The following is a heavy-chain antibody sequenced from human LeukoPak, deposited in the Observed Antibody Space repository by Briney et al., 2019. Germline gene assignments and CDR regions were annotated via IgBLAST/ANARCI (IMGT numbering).Heavy chain of an antibody. Sequence: PGGSLRLSCAASGFTFSSYSMNWVRQAPGKGLEWVSSISSSSSYIYYADSVKGRFTISRDNAKNSLYLQMNSLRAEDTAVYYCARGLCSSTSCYRGYNWFDPWGQGTLVTVSS. CDR3: ARGLCSSTSCYRGYNWFDP. J-gene: IGHJ5*02. D-gene: IGHD2-2*01. V-gene: IGHV3-21*01. CDR1: GFTFSSYS. CDR2: ISSSSSYI.